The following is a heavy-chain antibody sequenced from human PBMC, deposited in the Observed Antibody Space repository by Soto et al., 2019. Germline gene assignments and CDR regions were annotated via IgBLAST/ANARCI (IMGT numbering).Heavy chain of an antibody. Sequence: QVQLVQSGAEVKKPGASVKVSCKASGYIFTSYAMHWVRQAPGQRLEWMGWINAGKGNTKYSQKFQGRVTITRDTSASMAYMELSSLGSEDTAVYYCARSEVIPEGWDYWGQGTLVTVSS. CDR3: ARSEVIPEGWDY. J-gene: IGHJ4*02. V-gene: IGHV1-3*01. D-gene: IGHD2-15*01. CDR2: INAGKGNT. CDR1: GYIFTSYA.